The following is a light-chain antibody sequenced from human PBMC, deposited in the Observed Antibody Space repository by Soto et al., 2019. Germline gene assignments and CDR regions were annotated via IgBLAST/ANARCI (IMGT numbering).Light chain of an antibody. CDR3: QQYYSTPWT. CDR2: WAS. Sequence: DIVMTQSPDSLAVSLGERATINCKSSQSDLYSSDNENYLAWYQQKPGQPPKLLIYWASTRESGVPDRFSGSGSGTDFTLTISSLQAEDVAVYYCQQYYSTPWTFGQGTKVEMK. J-gene: IGKJ1*01. CDR1: QSDLYSSDNENY. V-gene: IGKV4-1*01.